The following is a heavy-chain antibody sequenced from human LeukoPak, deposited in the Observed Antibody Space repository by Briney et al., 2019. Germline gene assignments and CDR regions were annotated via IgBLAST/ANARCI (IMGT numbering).Heavy chain of an antibody. CDR3: ARAQQLGWFDP. CDR2: INHSGST. V-gene: IGHV4-34*01. D-gene: IGHD6-13*01. J-gene: IGHJ5*02. CDR1: GGSFGGYY. Sequence: KASETLSLTCAVYGGSFGGYYWSWIRQPPGKGLEWIGEINHSGSTNYNPSLKSRVTISVDTSKNQFSLKLSSVTAADTAVYYCARAQQLGWFDPWGQGTLVTVSS.